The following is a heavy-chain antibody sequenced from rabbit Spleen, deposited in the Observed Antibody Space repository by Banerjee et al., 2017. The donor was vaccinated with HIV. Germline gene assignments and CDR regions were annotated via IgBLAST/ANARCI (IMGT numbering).Heavy chain of an antibody. CDR3: ARGSATMTMVITGFYFNL. D-gene: IGHD2-1*01. CDR1: GIDFSGYYY. J-gene: IGHJ4*01. CDR2: IWTGGSGT. Sequence: QQLVESGGGLVKPGASLTLTCKASGIDFSGYYYMCWVRQAPGKGLEWIVCIWTGGSGTWYANWAKGRLTISKASSTTVTLQMTSLTVADTATYFCARGSATMTMVITGFYFNLWAQGPSSPS. V-gene: IGHV1S40*01.